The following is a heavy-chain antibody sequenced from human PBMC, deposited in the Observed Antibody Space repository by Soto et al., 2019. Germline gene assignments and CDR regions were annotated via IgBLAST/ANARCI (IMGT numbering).Heavy chain of an antibody. CDR2: IYYSGST. Sequence: PSETLSLTCTVSGGSISSYYWSWIRQPPGKGLEWIGYIYYSGSTNYNPSLKSRVTISVDTSKNQFSLKLSSVTAADTAVYYCARVHDYVYFDYWGQGTLVTVSS. J-gene: IGHJ4*02. V-gene: IGHV4-59*01. D-gene: IGHD4-17*01. CDR3: ARVHDYVYFDY. CDR1: GGSISSYY.